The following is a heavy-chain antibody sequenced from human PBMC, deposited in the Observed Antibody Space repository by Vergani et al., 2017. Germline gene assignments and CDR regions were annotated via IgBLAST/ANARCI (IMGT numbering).Heavy chain of an antibody. CDR1: GYTFTGYY. V-gene: IGHV1-2*02. Sequence: QVQLVQSGAEVKKPGASVKVSCKASGYTFTGYYMHWVRQAPGQGLEWMGWTNPNSGGKNYEQKFQGRGTMTMDTSISTAYMELSRLRSDDPAVYYGASEPVVTIFGTKYYYYGMDVWGQGTTVTVSS. D-gene: IGHD3-3*01. CDR2: TNPNSGGK. CDR3: ASEPVVTIFGTKYYYYGMDV. J-gene: IGHJ6*02.